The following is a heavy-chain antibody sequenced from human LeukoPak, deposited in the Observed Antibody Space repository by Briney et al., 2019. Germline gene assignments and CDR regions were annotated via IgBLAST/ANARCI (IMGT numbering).Heavy chain of an antibody. V-gene: IGHV4-59*01. D-gene: IGHD3-22*01. J-gene: IGHJ4*02. CDR1: GDSINSYS. Sequence: SETLSLTCTVSGDSINSYSWTCIRQPPGKGLEWIGYIHDRGFTNYSPSLNSRLTIARDTSKNQVSLSLTSVTAADTAVYFCARLFFDYSDGGVSYGGPHLPDWGQGTLVSVSS. CDR3: ARLFFDYSDGGVSYGGPHLPD. CDR2: IHDRGFT.